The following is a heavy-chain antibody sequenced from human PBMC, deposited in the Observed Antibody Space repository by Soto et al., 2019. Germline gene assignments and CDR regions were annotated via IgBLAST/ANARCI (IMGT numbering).Heavy chain of an antibody. J-gene: IGHJ4*02. Sequence: EVQLLESGGGLVQPGESLRLSCAASGFTFSSYAMSWVRQAPGKGLEWGSVISGSDDSTYYADSVQGRFTISRDNSKNTLYLQMNSLRAEDTAVYYCAKRSSSSTFDYWCQGTLVTVSS. CDR3: AKRSSSSTFDY. CDR2: ISGSDDST. CDR1: GFTFSSYA. V-gene: IGHV3-23*01. D-gene: IGHD6-6*01.